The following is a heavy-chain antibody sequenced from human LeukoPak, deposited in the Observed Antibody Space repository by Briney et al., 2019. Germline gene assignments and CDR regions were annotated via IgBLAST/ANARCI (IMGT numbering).Heavy chain of an antibody. CDR3: ERDARGYYGMDV. CDR1: GGSISSGSYY. Sequence: SQTLSLTCTVSGGSISSGSYYWSWIRQPAGKGLEWIGRIYTSGSTNYNPSLKSRVTISVDTSKHQFSLKLSSVTAADTAVYYCERDARGYYGMDVWGQGTTVTVSS. V-gene: IGHV4-61*02. CDR2: IYTSGST. J-gene: IGHJ6*02.